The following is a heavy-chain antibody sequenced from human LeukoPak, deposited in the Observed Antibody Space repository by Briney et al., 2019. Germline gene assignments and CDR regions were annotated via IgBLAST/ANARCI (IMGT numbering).Heavy chain of an antibody. CDR1: GFTFSSYA. CDR2: ISGSGGST. D-gene: IGHD5-18*01. J-gene: IGHJ4*02. Sequence: RGGSLRLSCAASGFTFSSYAMSRVRQAPGKGLEWVSAISGSGGSTYYADSVKGRFTISRDNSKNTLYLQMNSLRAEDTAVYYCAKVERYSYGSSEDYWGQGTLVTVSS. CDR3: AKVERYSYGSSEDY. V-gene: IGHV3-23*01.